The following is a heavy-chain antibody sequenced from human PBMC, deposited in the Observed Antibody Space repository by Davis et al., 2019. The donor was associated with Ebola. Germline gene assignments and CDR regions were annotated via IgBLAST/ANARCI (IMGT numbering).Heavy chain of an antibody. CDR2: ISGNGGNT. CDR3: ATLPGYY. V-gene: IGHV3-23*01. J-gene: IGHJ4*02. CDR1: GFTFSSYG. Sequence: GESLKISCAASGFTFSSYGMNWVRQAPGKGLEWISAISGNGGNTFYADSVKGRFTISRDNSKSTLYLQMNNLRVEDTAVYYCATLPGYYWGQGTLVTVSS. D-gene: IGHD1-26*01.